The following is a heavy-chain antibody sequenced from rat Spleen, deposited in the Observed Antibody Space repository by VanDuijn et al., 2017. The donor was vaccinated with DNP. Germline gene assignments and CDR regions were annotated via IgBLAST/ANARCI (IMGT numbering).Heavy chain of an antibody. V-gene: IGHV5-31*01. CDR3: ATSPGPNWFAY. J-gene: IGHJ3*01. Sequence: VRLRESGPGLVQPSHTLSLTCTVSGFTFSYYWMAWIRQVPGKGLEWIASITGGSGTTSYPDSVKGRFTISRDNANRTLYLQMDSLRSEDTATYYCATSPGPNWFAYWGQGTLVTVSS. CDR1: GFTFSYYW. CDR2: ITGGSGTT. D-gene: IGHD1-4*01.